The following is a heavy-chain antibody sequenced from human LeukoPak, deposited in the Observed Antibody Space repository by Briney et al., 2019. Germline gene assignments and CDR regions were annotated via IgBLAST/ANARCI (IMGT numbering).Heavy chain of an antibody. CDR3: AKHIADYFYYGMDV. CDR1: GFTFNNCA. CDR2: ITGSGAR. V-gene: IGHV3-23*01. J-gene: IGHJ6*02. Sequence: GGSLRLSCAASGFTFNNCAMNWVRQAPGKGLEWVSSITGSGARYYADSVKGRFTISRDTSKNTLSLQMNSLSADDTAVYYCAKHIADYFYYGMDVWGHGTTVTVSS.